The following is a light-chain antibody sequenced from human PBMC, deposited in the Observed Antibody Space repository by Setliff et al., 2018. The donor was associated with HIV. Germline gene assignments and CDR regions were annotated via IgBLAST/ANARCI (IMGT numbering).Light chain of an antibody. Sequence: QSVLARPASVSGSPGQSITISCTGTSSDVGGYNYVSWYQQHPGKAPKLMISDVSKRPSGVSSRFSGSKSGNTASLTISGLQTEDEADYYCSSYTSSSTYVFGTGTKVT. CDR2: DVS. V-gene: IGLV2-14*01. CDR1: SSDVGGYNY. CDR3: SSYTSSSTYV. J-gene: IGLJ1*01.